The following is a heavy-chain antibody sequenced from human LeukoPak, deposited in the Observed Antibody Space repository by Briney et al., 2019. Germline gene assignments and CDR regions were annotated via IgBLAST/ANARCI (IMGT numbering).Heavy chain of an antibody. CDR2: IKSKTDGGTA. D-gene: IGHD4-23*01. V-gene: IGHV3-15*01. Sequence: PGGSLRLSCAASGFTFTNAWMSWVRQAPGKGLEWVGRIKSKTDGGTADYAAPVKDRFTISRDDLKTTLYLQMDNLKTEDTAVYYCTTDLRWELHLDYWCQGTLVTVSS. CDR3: TTDLRWELHLDY. J-gene: IGHJ4*02. CDR1: GFTFTNAW.